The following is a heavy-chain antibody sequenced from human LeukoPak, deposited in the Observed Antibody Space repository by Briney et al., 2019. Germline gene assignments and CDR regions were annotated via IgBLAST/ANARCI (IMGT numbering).Heavy chain of an antibody. CDR2: INPNSGGT. J-gene: IGHJ4*02. CDR1: GYTFTGYY. Sequence: ASVKVSCKASGYTFTGYYMHWVRQAPGQGLEWMGWINPNSGGTNYAQKFQGRVTMTRGTSISTAYMELSRLRSDDTAVYYCARDRGYYYDSRTTETYLIWGQGTLVTVSS. V-gene: IGHV1-2*02. CDR3: ARDRGYYYDSRTTETYLI. D-gene: IGHD3-22*01.